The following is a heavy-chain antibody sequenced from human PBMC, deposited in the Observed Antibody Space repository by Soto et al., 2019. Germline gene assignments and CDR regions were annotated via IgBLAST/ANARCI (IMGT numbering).Heavy chain of an antibody. CDR3: ARYGELLDPLYNWFDP. CDR2: ISSGSSYT. V-gene: IGHV3-11*06. Sequence: GSLRLSCAASGFTFSDYYMSWIRQAPGKGLEWVSYISSGSSYTNYADSVKGRFTISRDNAKNSLYLQMNSLRAEDTAVYYCARYGELLDPLYNWFDPWGQGTLVTVSS. D-gene: IGHD1-26*01. J-gene: IGHJ5*02. CDR1: GFTFSDYY.